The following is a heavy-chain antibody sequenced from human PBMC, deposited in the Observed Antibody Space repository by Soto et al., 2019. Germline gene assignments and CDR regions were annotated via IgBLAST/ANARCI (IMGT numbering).Heavy chain of an antibody. D-gene: IGHD7-27*01. CDR2: ISGSGGST. CDR1: GFTFSIFA. J-gene: IGHJ4*02. V-gene: IGHV3-23*01. CDR3: AKEVSLGSTVDLGY. Sequence: GGSLRLSCAASGFTFSIFAMSWVRQSPGRGLEWVSTISGSGGSTYYADAVKGRSTISRDNSMGTLYLQMKSLRVKDTAIYYCAKEVSLGSTVDLGYWGQGALVTVSS.